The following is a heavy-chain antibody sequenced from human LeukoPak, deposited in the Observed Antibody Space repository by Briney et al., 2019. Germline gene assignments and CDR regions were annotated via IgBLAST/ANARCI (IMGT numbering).Heavy chain of an antibody. CDR3: ARYSSSWSRRRGAEYFQH. J-gene: IGHJ1*01. CDR2: IYTSGST. V-gene: IGHV4-61*02. Sequence: PSQTLSLTCTVSGGSISSGSYYWSWIRQPAGKGLEWIGRIYTSGSTNCNPSLKSRVTISVDTSKNQFSLKLSSVTAADTAVYYCARYSSSWSRRRGAEYFQHWGQGTLVTVSS. CDR1: GGSISSGSYY. D-gene: IGHD6-13*01.